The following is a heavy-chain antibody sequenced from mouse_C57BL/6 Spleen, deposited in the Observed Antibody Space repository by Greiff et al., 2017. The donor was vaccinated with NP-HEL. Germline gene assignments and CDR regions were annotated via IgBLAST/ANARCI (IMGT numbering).Heavy chain of an antibody. CDR3: ARTTGNAMDY. CDR2: IDPSDSET. J-gene: IGHJ4*01. CDR1: GYTFTSYW. Sequence: QVQLQQPGAELVRPGSSVKLSCKASGYTFTSYWMHWVKQRPIQGLEWIGNIDPSDSETHYNQKFKDKATLTVDKSSSTADMQRSSLTSEDSAVYYCARTTGNAMDYWGQGTSVTVSS. V-gene: IGHV1-52*01.